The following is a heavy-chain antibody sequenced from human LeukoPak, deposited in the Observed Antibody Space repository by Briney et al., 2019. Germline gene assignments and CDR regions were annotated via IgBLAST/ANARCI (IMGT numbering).Heavy chain of an antibody. CDR3: ARHVVAYDYGDY. J-gene: IGHJ4*02. D-gene: IGHD4-17*01. V-gene: IGHV4-39*01. CDR2: IYYTGST. CDR1: GGSISSSTYY. Sequence: SETLPLTCIVSGGSISSSTYYWGWTRQPPGKGLEWIGSIYYTGSTYYNPSLKSRVTISVDTSENQFSLRLSSVTAADTAVYYCARHVVAYDYGDYWGQGTLVTVSS.